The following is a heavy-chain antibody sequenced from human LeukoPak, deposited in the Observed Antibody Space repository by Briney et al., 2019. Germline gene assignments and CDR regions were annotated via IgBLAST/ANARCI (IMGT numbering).Heavy chain of an antibody. Sequence: EAGGSLRLSCAASGFTFSSYSMNWVRQAPGKGLEWVSSISSSSSYIYYADSVKGRFTISRHESKNTLYLQMNSLRAEDTAVYYCARGVYDILTGYCYGMDVWGQGTTVTVSS. J-gene: IGHJ6*02. D-gene: IGHD3-9*01. CDR1: GFTFSSYS. V-gene: IGHV3-21*04. CDR2: ISSSSSYI. CDR3: ARGVYDILTGYCYGMDV.